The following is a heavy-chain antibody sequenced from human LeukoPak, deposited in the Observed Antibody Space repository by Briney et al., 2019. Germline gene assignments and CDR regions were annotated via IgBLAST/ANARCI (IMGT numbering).Heavy chain of an antibody. Sequence: GSLRLSCAASGFSFSSYAMTWVRQAPGKGLKWVSVISGSGGNTYYADSVKGRFTISRDNSNNTLFLQMNSLRAEDTAVYYCAKDYSNPYTMDVWGQGTTVTVSS. CDR2: ISGSGGNT. CDR1: GFSFSSYA. CDR3: AKDYSNPYTMDV. J-gene: IGHJ6*02. D-gene: IGHD3-10*01. V-gene: IGHV3-23*01.